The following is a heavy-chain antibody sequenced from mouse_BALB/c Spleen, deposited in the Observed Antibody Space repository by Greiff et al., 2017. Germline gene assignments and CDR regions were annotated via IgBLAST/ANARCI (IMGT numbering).Heavy chain of an antibody. D-gene: IGHD4-1*01. V-gene: IGHV1-80*01. CDR1: GYAFSSYW. CDR2: IYPGDGDT. CDR3: ARRGDWEDMDY. J-gene: IGHJ4*01. Sequence: VQLVESGAELVRPGSSVKISCKASGYAFSSYWMNWVKQRPGQGLEWIGQIYPGDGDTNYNGKFKGKTTLTADKSSSTAYMQLSSLTSEDSAVYFCARRGDWEDMDYWGQGTSVTVSS.